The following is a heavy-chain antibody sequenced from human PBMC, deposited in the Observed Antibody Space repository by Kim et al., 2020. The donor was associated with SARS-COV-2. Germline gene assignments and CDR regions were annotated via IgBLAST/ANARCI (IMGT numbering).Heavy chain of an antibody. CDR3: ARDTTTAAADNYYYYGMDV. CDR2: ISSGGTNT. Sequence: GGSLRLSCAASGFTFRNYFMSWIRQAPGKGLEWVSYISSGGTNTNYADSVKGRFTISRDNSKNSLYLQMNSLRAEDTAVYYCARDTTTAAADNYYYYGMDVWGQGTTVTVSS. D-gene: IGHD6-13*01. V-gene: IGHV3-11*06. CDR1: GFTFRNYF. J-gene: IGHJ6*02.